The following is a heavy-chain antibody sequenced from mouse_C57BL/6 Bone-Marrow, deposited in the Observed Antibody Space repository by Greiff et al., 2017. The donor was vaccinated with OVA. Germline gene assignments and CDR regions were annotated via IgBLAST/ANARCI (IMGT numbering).Heavy chain of an antibody. CDR2: INPGSGGT. CDR3: ARIIITTVVPYYDAMDY. J-gene: IGHJ4*01. D-gene: IGHD1-1*01. CDR1: GYAFTNYL. Sequence: QVQLQQSGAELVRPGTSVKVSCKASGYAFTNYLIEWVKQRPGQGLAWIGVINPGSGGTNYNEKFKGKATLTADKSSSTAYMQLSSLTSEDSAVYFCARIIITTVVPYYDAMDYRGQGTSGTVSS. V-gene: IGHV1-54*01.